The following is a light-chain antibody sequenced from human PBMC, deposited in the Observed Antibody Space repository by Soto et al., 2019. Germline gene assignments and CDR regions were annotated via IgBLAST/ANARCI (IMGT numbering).Light chain of an antibody. CDR3: QQSYSTPWT. CDR2: AAS. CDR1: QSISSY. J-gene: IGKJ1*01. Sequence: DIQMTQSPSSLSASVWDRVTITCRASQSISSYLNWYQQKPGKAPKLLIYAASSLQSGVPSRFSGSGSGTDFTLTISSLQPEDFATYYCQQSYSTPWTFGQGTKVDI. V-gene: IGKV1-39*01.